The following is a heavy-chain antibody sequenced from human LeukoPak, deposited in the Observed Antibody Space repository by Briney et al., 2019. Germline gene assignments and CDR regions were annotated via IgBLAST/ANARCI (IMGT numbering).Heavy chain of an antibody. CDR1: GYTFTSYG. CDR2: ISAYNGNT. J-gene: IGHJ4*02. D-gene: IGHD3-3*01. CDR3: ARISTITIFGVGDY. Sequence: ASVKVSCKASGYTFTSYGVSWVRQAPGQGLEWMGWISAYNGNTNYAQKLQGRVTMTTDTSTSTAYMELRSLRSDDTAVYYCARISTITIFGVGDYWGQGTLVTVSS. V-gene: IGHV1-18*01.